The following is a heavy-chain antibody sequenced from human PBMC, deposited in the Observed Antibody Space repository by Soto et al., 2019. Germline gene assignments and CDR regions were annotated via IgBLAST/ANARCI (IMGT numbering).Heavy chain of an antibody. CDR1: GFTFSGYG. D-gene: IGHD6-19*01. J-gene: IGHJ4*02. Sequence: QVQLVESGGDVVQPGTSLRLSCAASGFTFSGYGMHWVRQAPGRGLDWVAVVSNDGTVQHYADSVKGRFTISRDNSKNMLYLQINSLRADDTAVYYCAKVVHSSGWGTYFKDWGQGTLVTVSS. V-gene: IGHV3-30*18. CDR3: AKVVHSSGWGTYFKD. CDR2: VSNDGTVQ.